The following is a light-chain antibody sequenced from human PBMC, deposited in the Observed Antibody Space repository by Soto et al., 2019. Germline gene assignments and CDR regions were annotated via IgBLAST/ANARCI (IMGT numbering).Light chain of an antibody. CDR3: SSYAGSNNLVV. Sequence: QSALTQPPSASESPGQSVTMSCTGTSSDVGGYNYVSWYQQHPGKAPKLMIYLVTQRPSGVPDRFSGSKSGNTASLTVSGLQAEDEADYYCSSYAGSNNLVVFGGGTKLTVL. CDR2: LVT. V-gene: IGLV2-8*01. CDR1: SSDVGGYNY. J-gene: IGLJ2*01.